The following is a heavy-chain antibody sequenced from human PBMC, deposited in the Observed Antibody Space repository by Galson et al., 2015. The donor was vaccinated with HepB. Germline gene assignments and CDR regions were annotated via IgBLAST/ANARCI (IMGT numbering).Heavy chain of an antibody. CDR3: ARGSPWRSGSYVPVDY. CDR2: INHSGST. D-gene: IGHD3-10*01. CDR1: GGSFSGYY. J-gene: IGHJ4*02. V-gene: IGHV4-34*01. Sequence: ETLSLTCAVYGGSFSGYYWSWIRQPPGKGLEWIGEINHSGSTNYNPSLKSRVTISVDTSKNQFSLKLSSVTAADTAVYYCARGSPWRSGSYVPVDYWGQGTLVTVSS.